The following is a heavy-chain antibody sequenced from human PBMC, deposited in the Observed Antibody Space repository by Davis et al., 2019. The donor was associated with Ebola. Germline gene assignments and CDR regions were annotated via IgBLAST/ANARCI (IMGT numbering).Heavy chain of an antibody. J-gene: IGHJ4*02. D-gene: IGHD2-2*01. CDR1: GFTFSSYA. CDR2: ISGSGGST. Sequence: GALKISCAASGFTFSSYAMSWVRQAPGKGLEWVSAISGSGGSTYYADSVKGRFTISRDNSKNTLYLQMNSLRAEDTAVYYCAKWAAIRLAAIDYWGQGTLVTVSS. V-gene: IGHV3-23*01. CDR3: AKWAAIRLAAIDY.